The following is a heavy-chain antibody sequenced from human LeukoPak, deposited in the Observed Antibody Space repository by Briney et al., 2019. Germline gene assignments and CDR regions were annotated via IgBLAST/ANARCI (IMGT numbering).Heavy chain of an antibody. V-gene: IGHV1-18*01. J-gene: IGHJ4*02. CDR2: INPYNGNT. CDR3: ARDWKTLDY. Sequence: ASVKVSCTTSGYTFSTYGLSWVRQAPGQGLEWMAWINPYNGNTNYAQNYQGRVTTTTDTSTSTAYMELRSLRYDDTAVYYCARDWKTLDYWGQGTPVTVSS. CDR1: GYTFSTYG. D-gene: IGHD1-1*01.